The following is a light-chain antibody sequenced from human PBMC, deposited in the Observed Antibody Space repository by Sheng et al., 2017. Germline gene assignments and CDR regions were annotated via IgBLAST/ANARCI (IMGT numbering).Light chain of an antibody. J-gene: IGKJ1*01. CDR2: GTS. CDR1: QGISSW. V-gene: IGKV1D-12*01. CDR3: QQYYISPRT. Sequence: DIQMTQSPSSVSASVGDRVIITCRASQGISSWIAWYQQKPGKAPKLLIFGTSFLQSGVPSRFSGSGSGTDFTLTISSLQPEDFAVYYCQQYYISPRTFGQGTKVEI.